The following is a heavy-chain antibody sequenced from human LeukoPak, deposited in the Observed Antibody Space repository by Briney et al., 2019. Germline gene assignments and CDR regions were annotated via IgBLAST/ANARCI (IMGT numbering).Heavy chain of an antibody. J-gene: IGHJ4*02. CDR3: ARDHPEGKSENSVGGY. Sequence: GGSLRLSCAASGFTFSSYWMHWVRQAPGKGLVWVSRINSDGSSTSYADSVKGRFTISRDNAKNTLYLQMNSLRTEDTAVYYCARDHPEGKSENSVGGYWGQGTLVTVSS. CDR1: GFTFSSYW. D-gene: IGHD4-23*01. CDR2: INSDGSST. V-gene: IGHV3-74*01.